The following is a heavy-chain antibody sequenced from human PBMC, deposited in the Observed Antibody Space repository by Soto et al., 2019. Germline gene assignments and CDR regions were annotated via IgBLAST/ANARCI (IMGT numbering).Heavy chain of an antibody. Sequence: SETLSLTCTVSGGSISSGDYYWSWIRQAPGKGLEWIGYIYYSGSTYYNPSLKSRVTISVDTSKNQFSLKLSSVTAADTAVYYCARKTYYDFWSGYLFDYWGQGTLVTVSS. D-gene: IGHD3-3*01. V-gene: IGHV4-30-4*01. CDR1: GGSISSGDYY. CDR2: IYYSGST. J-gene: IGHJ4*02. CDR3: ARKTYYDFWSGYLFDY.